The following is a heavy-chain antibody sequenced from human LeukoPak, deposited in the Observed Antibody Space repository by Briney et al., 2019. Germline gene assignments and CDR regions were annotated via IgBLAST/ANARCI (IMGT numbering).Heavy chain of an antibody. CDR2: ISGSGGST. V-gene: IGHV3-23*01. CDR3: AKDRGDSSGYYYVGSDAFDI. Sequence: QPGGSLRLSCAASGFTFSSYAMSWVRQAPGKGLEWVSAISGSGGSTYYADSVKGRFTISRDNSKNTLYLQMNSLRAEDTAVYYCAKDRGDSSGYYYVGSDAFDIWGQGTMVTVS. CDR1: GFTFSSYA. D-gene: IGHD3-22*01. J-gene: IGHJ3*02.